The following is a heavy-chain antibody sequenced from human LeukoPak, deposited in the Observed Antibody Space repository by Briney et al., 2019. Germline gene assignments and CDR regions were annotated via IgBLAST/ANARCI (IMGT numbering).Heavy chain of an antibody. CDR1: GYSFTSYY. J-gene: IGHJ6*03. Sequence: ASVKVSCKASGYSFTSYYIHWVRLAPGQGLEWMGVISPSGGSTRYAQKFQDRVTMTRDMSTSTVYMELSSLRSEDTAVYYCARDRPSMVRGVTYYYYMDVWGKGTTVTVSS. CDR2: ISPSGGST. CDR3: ARDRPSMVRGVTYYYYMDV. D-gene: IGHD3-10*01. V-gene: IGHV1-46*01.